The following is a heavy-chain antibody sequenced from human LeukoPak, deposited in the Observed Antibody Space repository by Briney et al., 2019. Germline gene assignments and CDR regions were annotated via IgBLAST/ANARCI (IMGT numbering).Heavy chain of an antibody. J-gene: IGHJ4*02. Sequence: GGSLRLSCAASGFSFSNTWMAWVRQAPGKGLEWVANINPDASTKHYVDSVKGLFTISRDNAKNSLHLQMNTLTADDTGVYYCARDQSGSLDHWGKGTLVTVSS. CDR2: INPDASTK. V-gene: IGHV3-7*01. CDR1: GFSFSNTW. D-gene: IGHD1-26*01. CDR3: ARDQSGSLDH.